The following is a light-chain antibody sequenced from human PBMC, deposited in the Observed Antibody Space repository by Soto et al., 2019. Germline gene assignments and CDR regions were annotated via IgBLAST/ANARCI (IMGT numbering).Light chain of an antibody. CDR2: AAS. V-gene: IGKV1-39*01. CDR3: QQTYATWT. CDR1: QSVSIY. J-gene: IGKJ1*01. Sequence: DVQMTQSPSSLSASVGDRVTITCRASQSVSIYLNWYQQKPGKAPNLLISAASSLHSGVPSRFSGSGSGTDFTLTISSLQPEDFATYYCQQTYATWTFGQGTKVDIK.